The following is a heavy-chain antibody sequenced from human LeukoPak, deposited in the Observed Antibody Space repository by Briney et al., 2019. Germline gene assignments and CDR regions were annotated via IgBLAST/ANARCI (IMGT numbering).Heavy chain of an antibody. Sequence: GGSLRLSCAASGFTFSSYAMSWVGPAPGQGLKWVSAISGSGGSTYCADSVKGRFTISRDNSKNTLYLQMNSLRAEDTAVYYCAKTPQRITGTTFDYWVQGTLVTVSS. D-gene: IGHD1-7*01. CDR2: ISGSGGST. CDR1: GFTFSSYA. V-gene: IGHV3-23*01. CDR3: AKTPQRITGTTFDY. J-gene: IGHJ4*02.